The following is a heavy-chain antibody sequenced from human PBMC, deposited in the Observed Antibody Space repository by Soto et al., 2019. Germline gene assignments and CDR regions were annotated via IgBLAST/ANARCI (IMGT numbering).Heavy chain of an antibody. CDR3: AAGKSSYSSSSGMDV. V-gene: IGHV1-58*01. J-gene: IGHJ6*02. CDR1: GFTFTSSA. CDR2: IVVGSGNT. D-gene: IGHD6-6*01. Sequence: ASVKVSCKASGFTFTSSAVQWVRQARGQRLEWIGWIVVGSGNTNYAQKFQERVTITRDMSTSTAYMELSSLRSEDTAVYYCAAGKSSYSSSSGMDVWGQGTTVTVSS.